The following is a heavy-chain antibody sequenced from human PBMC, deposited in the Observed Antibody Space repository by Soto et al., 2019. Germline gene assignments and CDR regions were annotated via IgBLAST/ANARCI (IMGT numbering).Heavy chain of an antibody. CDR3: YRYARGYYYDRSGYYFGNAFDI. D-gene: IGHD3-22*01. J-gene: IGHJ3*02. Sequence: PGESLKISCKGSGYSFTSYWIGWVRQMPGKGLEWMGIIYPGDSDTRYSPSFQGQVTISADKSISTAYLQWSSLKASDTAMYYCYRYARGYYYDRSGYYFGNAFDIWGQGTMVTVSS. V-gene: IGHV5-51*01. CDR1: GYSFTSYW. CDR2: IYPGDSDT.